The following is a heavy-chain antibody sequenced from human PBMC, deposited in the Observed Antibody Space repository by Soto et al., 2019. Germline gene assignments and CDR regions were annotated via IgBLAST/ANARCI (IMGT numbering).Heavy chain of an antibody. V-gene: IGHV3-49*04. CDR3: TSGSYDSSGPHAFDI. CDR1: GFTFGDYA. CDR2: IRSKAYGGTT. J-gene: IGHJ3*02. Sequence: SLRLSCTASGFTFGDYAMSWVRQAPGGGREGVGFIRSKAYGGTTEYAASVKGRFTISRDDSKSIAYLQMNSLKTEDTAEYYCTSGSYDSSGPHAFDIWGQGTMVTVSS. D-gene: IGHD3-22*01.